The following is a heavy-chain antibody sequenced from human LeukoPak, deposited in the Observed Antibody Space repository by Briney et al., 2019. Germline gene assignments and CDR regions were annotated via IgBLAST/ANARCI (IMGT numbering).Heavy chain of an antibody. CDR1: GFTFSNYV. CDR2: ISGTGVNT. V-gene: IGHV3-23*01. Sequence: GGSLRLSCAVSGFTFSNYVMIWVRQAPGKGLEWVSAISGTGVNTLYADSVKGRFTMSRDNPKNMLYLQMNSLRAEDTALYYCAKGIRQLGNYYYYMDVWGKGTTVTVSS. D-gene: IGHD7-27*01. J-gene: IGHJ6*03. CDR3: AKGIRQLGNYYYYMDV.